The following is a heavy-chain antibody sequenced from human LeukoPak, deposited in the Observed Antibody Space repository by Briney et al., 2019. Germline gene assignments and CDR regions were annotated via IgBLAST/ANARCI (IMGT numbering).Heavy chain of an antibody. CDR2: ISAYNGNT. CDR1: RYTFTSYG. J-gene: IGHJ4*02. CDR3: ARDYSGGTAMVHRFDY. Sequence: ASVKVSCKASRYTFTSYGISWVRQAPGQGLEWMGWISAYNGNTNYAQKLQGRVTMTTDTSTSTAYMELRSLRSDDTAVYYCARDYSGGTAMVHRFDYWGQGTLVTVSS. D-gene: IGHD5-18*01. V-gene: IGHV1-18*01.